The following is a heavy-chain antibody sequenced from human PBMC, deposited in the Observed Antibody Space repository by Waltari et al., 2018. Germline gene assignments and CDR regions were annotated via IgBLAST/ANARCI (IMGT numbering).Heavy chain of an antibody. D-gene: IGHD6-19*01. CDR2: IYSGGNT. V-gene: IGHV3-53*01. CDR3: AKQSPSYTRGWYPLES. CDR1: GFTVRTNF. J-gene: IGHJ4*02. Sequence: EVQLVESGGNLIQPGGSLRLSCAASGFTVRTNFISWVRQAPGKGLEWVSIIYSGGNTYYAGSVKGRFPISRDNYKNMVYLEMNSLRAEDTAVYYCAKQSPSYTRGWYPLESWGPGTLVTVSP.